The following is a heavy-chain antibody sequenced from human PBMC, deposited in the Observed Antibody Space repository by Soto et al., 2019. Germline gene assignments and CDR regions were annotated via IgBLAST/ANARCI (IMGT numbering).Heavy chain of an antibody. J-gene: IGHJ3*02. CDR3: ARAQLSLNGYSYGLDAFDI. V-gene: IGHV4-39*07. Sequence: SETLSLTCTVSGGSISSSSYYWGWIRQPPGKGLEWIGTISYSGITYYNPSLKSRVTISVDTSKNQFSLKLSSVTAADTAVYYCARAQLSLNGYSYGLDAFDIWGQGTMVTVS. CDR1: GGSISSSSYY. D-gene: IGHD5-18*01. CDR2: ISYSGIT.